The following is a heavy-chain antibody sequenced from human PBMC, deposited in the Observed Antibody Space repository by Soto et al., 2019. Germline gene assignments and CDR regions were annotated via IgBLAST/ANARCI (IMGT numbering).Heavy chain of an antibody. CDR3: ARDSGEQLVRRGFYYDYMDV. V-gene: IGHV3-21*01. CDR1: GVTCSSFS. Sequence: EVQLVESGGGRVKRRRSMTLSCAAFGVTCSSFSFNWVSKSPGKWLEWVYFSLISGASIYDEDSVKGRFTISRENAKNSLYLQMNSLTDEDTAVYYCARDSGEQLVRRGFYYDYMDVWGKGTTVTVSS. J-gene: IGHJ6*03. CDR2: SLISGASI. D-gene: IGHD6-6*01.